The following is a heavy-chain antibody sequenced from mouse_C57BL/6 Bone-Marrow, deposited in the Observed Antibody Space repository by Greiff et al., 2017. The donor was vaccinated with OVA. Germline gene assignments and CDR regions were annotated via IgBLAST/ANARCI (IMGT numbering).Heavy chain of an antibody. CDR3: TREVACWYRFAY. CDR1: GYTFTSYW. J-gene: IGHJ3*01. V-gene: IGHV1-5*01. CDR2: IYTGNSDT. Sequence: VQLQQSGTVLARPGASVKMSCKTSGYTFTSYWMHWVNQRPGQGLDWMGAIYTGNSDTSYNQKLKGKAKLTAVTSASSAYMELISLTNDDSAVYYCTREVACWYRFAYWGQGTLVTVSA. D-gene: IGHD1-1*01.